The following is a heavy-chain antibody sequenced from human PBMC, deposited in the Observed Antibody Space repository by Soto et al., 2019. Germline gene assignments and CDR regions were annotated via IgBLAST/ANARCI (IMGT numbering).Heavy chain of an antibody. Sequence: GGSLRLSCAASGFTFSSYAMHWVRQAPGKGLEWVAVISYDGSNKYYADSVKGRFTISRDNSKNTLYLQMNSLRAEDTAVYYCARDNGSIAAAGSHWGQGTLVTVSS. D-gene: IGHD6-13*01. CDR3: ARDNGSIAAAGSH. J-gene: IGHJ4*02. V-gene: IGHV3-30-3*01. CDR2: ISYDGSNK. CDR1: GFTFSSYA.